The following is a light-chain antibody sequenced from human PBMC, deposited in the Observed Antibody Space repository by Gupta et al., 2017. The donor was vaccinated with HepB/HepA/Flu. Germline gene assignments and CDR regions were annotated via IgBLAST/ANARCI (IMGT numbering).Light chain of an antibody. J-gene: IGKJ1*01. CDR2: GAS. V-gene: IGKV3-15*01. CDR3: QQWNAWPQT. Sequence: ETVITQSPATLSVSPGERATLSCRASQSVSSNVAWYQQKPGQAPRLVIYGASTRATGLPARFSGSGSGTEFTLTITSLQSEDFGVYYCQQWNAWPQTFGQGTXVEIK. CDR1: QSVSSN.